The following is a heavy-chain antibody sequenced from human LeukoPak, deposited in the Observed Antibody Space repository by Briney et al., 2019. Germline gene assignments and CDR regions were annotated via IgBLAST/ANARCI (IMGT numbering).Heavy chain of an antibody. CDR1: GYTFTSHG. CDR2: ISAYNGNT. J-gene: IGHJ4*02. D-gene: IGHD3-22*01. CDR3: AVTNYYDSSGYYMMIDY. V-gene: IGHV1-18*01. Sequence: ASVKVSCKASGYTFTSHGISWVRQAPGQGLEWMGWISAYNGNTNYAQKLQGRVTVTTDTSTSTAYMELRSLRSDDTAVYYCAVTNYYDSSGYYMMIDYWGQGTLVTVSS.